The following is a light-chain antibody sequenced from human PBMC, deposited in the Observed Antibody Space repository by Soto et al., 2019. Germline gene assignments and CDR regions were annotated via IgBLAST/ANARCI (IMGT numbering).Light chain of an antibody. CDR3: QQLNSYPHGFT. CDR1: QTISSW. CDR2: KAS. V-gene: IGKV1-5*03. Sequence: DIQMSQSPSTLSGSVGARAPITCRVSQTISSWLAWYQQKPGKAPKLLIYKASTLKSGVPSRFSVSGSGTEFTLTISSLQPEDFATYYCQQLNSYPHGFTFGPGTKVDNK. J-gene: IGKJ3*01.